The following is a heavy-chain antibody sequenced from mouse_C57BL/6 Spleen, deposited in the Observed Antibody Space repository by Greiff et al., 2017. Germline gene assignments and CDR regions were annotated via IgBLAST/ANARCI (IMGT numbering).Heavy chain of an antibody. CDR3: ARSLTGTQFAY. D-gene: IGHD4-1*01. CDR2: IDPEDGET. Sequence: VQLQQSGAELVKPGASVKLSCTASGFNIKDYYMHWVKQRTEQGLEWIGRIDPEDGETKYAPKFPGKATITADTSSNTAYLQLSSLTSEYTAVYYCARSLTGTQFAYWGQGTLVTVSA. CDR1: GFNIKDYY. V-gene: IGHV14-2*01. J-gene: IGHJ3*01.